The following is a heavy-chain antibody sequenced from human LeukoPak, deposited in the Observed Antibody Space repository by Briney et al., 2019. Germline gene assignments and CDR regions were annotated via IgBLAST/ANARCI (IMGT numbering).Heavy chain of an antibody. CDR3: ARVPGSSTNWPNSYYYYYYMDV. CDR1: GFTFSDYF. D-gene: IGHD2-2*01. J-gene: IGHJ6*03. CDR2: ISNSGINI. Sequence: PGGSLRLSCAASGFTFSDYFMTWIRQAPGKGLEWVSYISNSGINIYYADSVKGRFTISRDNAKNSLYLQMNSLRAEDMAVYYCARVPGSSTNWPNSYYYYYYMDVWGKGTTVTVSS. V-gene: IGHV3-11*04.